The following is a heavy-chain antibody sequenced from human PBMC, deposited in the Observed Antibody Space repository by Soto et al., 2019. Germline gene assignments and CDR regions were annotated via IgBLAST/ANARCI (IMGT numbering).Heavy chain of an antibody. CDR2: IYHSGST. Sequence: SETLSLTCAVSGGSISSGGYSWSWIRQPPGKGLEWIGYIYHSGSTYYNPSLKSRVTISVDTSKNQFSLKLSSVTAADTAVYYCARAGVVGASHDAFDIWGQGTMVTVS. CDR1: GGSISSGGYS. CDR3: ARAGVVGASHDAFDI. V-gene: IGHV4-30-2*05. J-gene: IGHJ3*02. D-gene: IGHD2-15*01.